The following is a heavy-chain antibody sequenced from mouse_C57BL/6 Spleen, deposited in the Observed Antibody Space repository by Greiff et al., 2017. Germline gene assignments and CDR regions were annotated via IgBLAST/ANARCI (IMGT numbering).Heavy chain of an antibody. Sequence: VQLQQSGPELVKPGASVKISCKASGYTFTDYYMNWVKQSHGKSLEWIGDINPNNGGTSYNQKFKGKATLTVDKSSSTAYMELRSLTSEDSAVYYCARGDYYGGFAYWGQGTLVTVSA. CDR1: GYTFTDYY. CDR2: INPNNGGT. J-gene: IGHJ3*01. D-gene: IGHD1-1*01. CDR3: ARGDYYGGFAY. V-gene: IGHV1-26*01.